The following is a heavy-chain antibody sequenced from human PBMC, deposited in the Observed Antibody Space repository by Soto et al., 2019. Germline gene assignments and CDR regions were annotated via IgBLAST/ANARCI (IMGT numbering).Heavy chain of an antibody. V-gene: IGHV1-69*06. Sequence: QAQLVQSGAEVKKPGSSVKVSCKASGGTFSSYAISWVRQAPGQGLEWMGGIIPIFGTANYAQKFQGRVTITADKSTSTAYMELSSLRSEDTAVYYCARARAPYSSSWYAYFDYWGQGTLVTVSS. J-gene: IGHJ4*02. D-gene: IGHD6-13*01. CDR1: GGTFSSYA. CDR2: IIPIFGTA. CDR3: ARARAPYSSSWYAYFDY.